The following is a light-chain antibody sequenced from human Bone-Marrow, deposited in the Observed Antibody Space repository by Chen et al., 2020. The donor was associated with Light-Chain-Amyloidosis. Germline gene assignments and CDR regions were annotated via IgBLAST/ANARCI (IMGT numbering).Light chain of an antibody. CDR2: EST. V-gene: IGLV2-23*01. J-gene: IGLJ2*01. CDR1: SSHVGSYNL. CDR3: YAYAPTTTSVL. Sequence: QSALTQPASVSGSPGQWITISCTGPSSHVGSYNLVSWYQHTPGKAHKLIIYESTKRPSGISDRFSGWKSGNTASLTISGLHAEDESDYCCYAYAPTTTSVLFGGGTKLTVL.